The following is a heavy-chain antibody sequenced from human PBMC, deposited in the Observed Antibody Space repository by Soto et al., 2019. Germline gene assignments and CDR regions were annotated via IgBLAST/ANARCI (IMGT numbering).Heavy chain of an antibody. V-gene: IGHV1-18*01. J-gene: IGHJ5*02. Sequence: GASVNVSCKASGYTFSRYWIMWVRQAPGQGLEWMGWISAYNGNTNSAEKLRGRLTMTTDASTTTAYMELRSLRSDDTAVYYCAKRRRGIAVAGYNWFDPWGQGTLVTVS. CDR1: GYTFSRYW. CDR2: ISAYNGNT. CDR3: AKRRRGIAVAGYNWFDP. D-gene: IGHD6-19*01.